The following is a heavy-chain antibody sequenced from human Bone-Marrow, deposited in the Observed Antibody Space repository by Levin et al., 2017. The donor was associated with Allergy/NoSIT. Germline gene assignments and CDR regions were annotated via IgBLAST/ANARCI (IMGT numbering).Heavy chain of an antibody. CDR2: ISSSSSYI. J-gene: IGHJ4*02. CDR1: GFTFSNYW. V-gene: IGHV3-21*01. D-gene: IGHD1-26*01. Sequence: GESLKISCEASGFTFSNYWMSWVRQAPGKGLEWVSSISSSSSYIYYADSVKGRFTISRDNAKNSLYLQMNSLRAEDTAVYYCASRLSEGGATTYWGQGTLVTVSS. CDR3: ASRLSEGGATTY.